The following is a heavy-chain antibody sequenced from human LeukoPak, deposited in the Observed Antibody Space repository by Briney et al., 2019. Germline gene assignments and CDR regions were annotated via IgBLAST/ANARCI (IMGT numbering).Heavy chain of an antibody. J-gene: IGHJ4*02. D-gene: IGHD6-13*01. CDR1: GGSISSYY. V-gene: IGHV4-59*01. CDR2: IYYSGGT. CDR3: ARDLGAAAGIDY. Sequence: SETLSLTCTVSGGSISSYYWSWIRQPPEKGLEWIGYIYYSGGTNYNPSLKSRVTISVDTSKNQFSLKLSSVTAADTAVYYCARDLGAAAGIDYWGQGTLSPSPQ.